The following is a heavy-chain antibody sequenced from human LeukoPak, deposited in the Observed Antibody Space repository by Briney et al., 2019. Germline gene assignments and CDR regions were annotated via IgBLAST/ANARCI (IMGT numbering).Heavy chain of an antibody. D-gene: IGHD3-22*01. V-gene: IGHV4-59*12. J-gene: IGHJ5*02. CDR2: IYYSGST. CDR1: GGSISSYY. CDR3: ARTITMIVTGKDNWFDP. Sequence: SETLSLTCTVSGGSISSYYWSWIRQPPGKGLEWIGYIYYSGSTYYNPSLKSRVTISVDTSKNQFSLKLSSVTAADTAVYYCARTITMIVTGKDNWFDPWGQGTLVTVSS.